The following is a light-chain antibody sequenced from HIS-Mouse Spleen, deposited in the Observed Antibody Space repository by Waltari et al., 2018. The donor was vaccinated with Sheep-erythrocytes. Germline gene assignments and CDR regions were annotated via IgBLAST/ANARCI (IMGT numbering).Light chain of an antibody. CDR3: YSTDSSGNHRV. Sequence: SYELTQPPSVSVSPGQTARITCPGDALPKKYAYWYQHKSGQAPVLVIYEDSKRPSGIPARFSCSSSGTMATLTISGAQVEDEADYYCYSTDSSGNHRVFGTGTKVTVL. J-gene: IGLJ1*01. V-gene: IGLV3-10*01. CDR1: ALPKKY. CDR2: EDS.